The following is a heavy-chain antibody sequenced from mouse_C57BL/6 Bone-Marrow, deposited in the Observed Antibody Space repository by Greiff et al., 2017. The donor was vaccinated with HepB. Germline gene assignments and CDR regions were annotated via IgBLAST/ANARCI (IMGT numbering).Heavy chain of an antibody. Sequence: EVQVVESGGDLVKPGGSLKLSCAASGFTFSSYGMSWVRQTPDKRLEWVATISSGGSYTYYPDSVKGRFTISRDNAKNTLYLQMSSLKSEDTAMYYCARHPYGYDEFAYWGQGTLVTVSA. CDR3: ARHPYGYDEFAY. CDR2: ISSGGSYT. J-gene: IGHJ3*01. CDR1: GFTFSSYG. D-gene: IGHD2-2*01. V-gene: IGHV5-6*01.